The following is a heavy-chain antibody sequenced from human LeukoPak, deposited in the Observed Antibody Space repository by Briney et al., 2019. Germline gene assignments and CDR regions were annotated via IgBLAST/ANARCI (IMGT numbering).Heavy chain of an antibody. V-gene: IGHV3-23*01. J-gene: IGHJ4*02. CDR3: AKGGHVTASATFDS. CDR1: GFTFSDYA. D-gene: IGHD6-13*01. Sequence: AGGSLRLSCAASGFTFSDYAMSWVRQSPGKGLEWVSTISGNHDSTYYADSVKGRFTISRDNSKNTPYLQMDSLRVDDTAVYHCAKGGHVTASATFDSWGQGTLVTVSS. CDR2: ISGNHDST.